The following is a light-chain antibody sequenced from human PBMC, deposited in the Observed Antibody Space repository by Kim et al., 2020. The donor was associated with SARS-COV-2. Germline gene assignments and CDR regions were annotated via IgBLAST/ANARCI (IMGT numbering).Light chain of an antibody. Sequence: SVSPGQTASITCSGDELGDKYACWYQQKPGQSPVLVIYQDTKRPSGIPERFSGSNSGNTATLTISGTQTMDEADYYCQAWDSTTVVFGGGTKVTVL. J-gene: IGLJ2*01. CDR2: QDT. CDR3: QAWDSTTVV. V-gene: IGLV3-1*01. CDR1: ELGDKY.